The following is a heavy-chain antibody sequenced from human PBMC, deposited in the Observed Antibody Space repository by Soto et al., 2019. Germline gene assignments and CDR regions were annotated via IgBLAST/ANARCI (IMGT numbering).Heavy chain of an antibody. V-gene: IGHV3-33*01. CDR2: IWYDGSEK. CDR1: GFTFSYYA. CDR3: ARPDTTGWYRGRYYYYGMDV. J-gene: IGHJ6*02. Sequence: QVQLVESGGGVVQSGKSLRLSCVVSGFTFSYYAMHWVRQTPGKGLEWVAIIWYDGSEKYYAESVRGRFTISRDNSKNTVYLQMNSRRTEDTAVYHCARPDTTGWYRGRYYYYGMDVWGQGTTVTVSS. D-gene: IGHD6-19*01.